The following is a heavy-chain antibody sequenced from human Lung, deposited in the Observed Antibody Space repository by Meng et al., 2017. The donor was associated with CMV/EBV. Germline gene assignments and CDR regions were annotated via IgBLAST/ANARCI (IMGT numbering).Heavy chain of an antibody. CDR1: GFTFSSYW. CDR2: IKQDGSEI. CDR3: ARGEWQQLVEYFFDY. V-gene: IGHV3-7*01. J-gene: IGHJ4*02. D-gene: IGHD6-13*01. Sequence: ESXKISXAASGFTFSSYWMSWVRQAPGKGLEWVANIKQDGSEIYFVDSVKGRFTISRDNAKNSLYLQMNSLRAEDTAVYYCARGEWQQLVEYFFDYWGQGXLVTVSS.